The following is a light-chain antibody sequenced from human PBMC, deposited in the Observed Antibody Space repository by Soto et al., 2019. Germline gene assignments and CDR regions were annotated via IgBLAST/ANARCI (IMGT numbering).Light chain of an antibody. V-gene: IGLV1-44*01. Sequence: QSVLTQPPSASGTPGQRVTISCSGSSSNLGQNPVHWYQQLPGTAPKLLIYSNSYRPSGVPDRFSGSKSGTSASLAISGLQSEDEADYYCAAWDDSVTGSWVFGGGTKLTVL. CDR3: AAWDDSVTGSWV. J-gene: IGLJ3*02. CDR2: SNS. CDR1: SSNLGQNP.